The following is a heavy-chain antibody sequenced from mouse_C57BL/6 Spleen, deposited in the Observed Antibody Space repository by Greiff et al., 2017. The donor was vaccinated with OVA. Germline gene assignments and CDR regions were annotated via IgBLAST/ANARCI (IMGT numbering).Heavy chain of an antibody. V-gene: IGHV1-55*01. J-gene: IGHJ4*01. CDR2: IYPGSGST. Sequence: QVQLQQPGAELVKPGASVKMSCKASGYTFTSYWITWVKQRPGQGLEWIGDIYPGSGSTNYNEKFKSKATLTVDTSSSTAYMQLSSLTSEDSAVYYGARWVGYYGYAMDYWGQGTSVTVSS. D-gene: IGHD2-3*01. CDR1: GYTFTSYW. CDR3: ARWVGYYGYAMDY.